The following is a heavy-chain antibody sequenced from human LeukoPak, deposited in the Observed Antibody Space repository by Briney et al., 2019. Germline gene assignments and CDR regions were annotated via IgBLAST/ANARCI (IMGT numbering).Heavy chain of an antibody. V-gene: IGHV4-39*02. J-gene: IGHJ4*02. CDR1: GGSISNSSFY. D-gene: IGHD3-10*01. CDR2: IYYRGST. Sequence: PETLSLTCTVSGGSISNSSFYWGWIRQPPGKGLEWIGNIYYRGSTYYNSSLKSRVSISVDKSKNYFSLKVSSVTAADRAVYYCARLFLRFGEFSFDYWGQGTLVTVSS. CDR3: ARLFLRFGEFSFDY.